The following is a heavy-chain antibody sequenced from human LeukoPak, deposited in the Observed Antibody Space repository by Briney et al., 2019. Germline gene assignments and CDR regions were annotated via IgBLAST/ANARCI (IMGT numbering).Heavy chain of an antibody. D-gene: IGHD3-3*01. J-gene: IGHJ3*02. Sequence: SETLSLTCTVSGGSISSGSYYWSWIRQPPGKGLEWIGYIYYSGSTNYNPSLRSRVTISVDTSKNQFSLKLSSVTAADTAVYYCARRKPTDYDFWSGYYLDAFDIWGQGTMVTVSS. CDR3: ARRKPTDYDFWSGYYLDAFDI. V-gene: IGHV4-61*01. CDR2: IYYSGST. CDR1: GGSISSGSYY.